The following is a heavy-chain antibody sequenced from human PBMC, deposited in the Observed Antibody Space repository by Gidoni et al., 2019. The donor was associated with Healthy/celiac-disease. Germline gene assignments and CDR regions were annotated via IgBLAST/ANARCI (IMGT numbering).Heavy chain of an antibody. V-gene: IGHV4-61*02. CDR1: CGSISSGSYY. CDR3: ARDRFDYYFDY. J-gene: IGHJ4*02. D-gene: IGHD3-9*01. Sequence: QVQLQESGPGLVKPSQTLSLTCTVSCGSISSGSYYWSWIRQPAGKGLEWIGRIYTSGSTNYNPSLKSRVTISVDTCKNQFSLKLSSVTAADTAVYYCARDRFDYYFDYWGQGTLVTVSS. CDR2: IYTSGST.